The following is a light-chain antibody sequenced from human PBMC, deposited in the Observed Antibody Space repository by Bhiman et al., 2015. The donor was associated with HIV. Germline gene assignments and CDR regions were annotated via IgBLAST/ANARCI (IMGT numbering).Light chain of an antibody. CDR2: GNV. Sequence: QSVLTQSPSVSGTPGQRVTIFCSGSDSDIGINSVSWYQQLPGTAPKLLIYGNVLRPSRVPDRFSGSKSGNTASLSVSGLQAEDEADYYCISYAGNNNLVFGGGTKLTVL. CDR1: DSDIGINS. J-gene: IGLJ2*01. CDR3: ISYAGNNNLV. V-gene: IGLV1-44*01.